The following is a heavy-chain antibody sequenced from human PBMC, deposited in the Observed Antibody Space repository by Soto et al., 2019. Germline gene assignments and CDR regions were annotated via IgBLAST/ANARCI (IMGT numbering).Heavy chain of an antibody. CDR2: IYYSGST. CDR3: AREMSGYCSSTSCTDY. J-gene: IGHJ4*02. V-gene: IGHV4-31*03. CDR1: GGSISSGGYY. D-gene: IGHD2-2*01. Sequence: SETLSLTCTVSGGSISSGGYYWSWIRQHPGKGLEWIGYIYYSGSTYYNPSLKSRVTISVDTSKNQFSLKLSSVTAADTAVYYCAREMSGYCSSTSCTDYWGQGTLVTVSS.